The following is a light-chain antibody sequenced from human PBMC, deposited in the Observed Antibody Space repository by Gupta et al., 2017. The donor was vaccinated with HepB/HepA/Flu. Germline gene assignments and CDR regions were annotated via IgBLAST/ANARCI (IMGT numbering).Light chain of an antibody. CDR1: QSVNTY. Sequence: EIVLTQSPATLYLSPGDRATLSCRASQSVNTYLAWYQQKPGQAPRLLIYGASNRATALPARFSGSGSGTDFTLTISSLEPEDFAVYYCQQRNDSMYTFGPGTKMEIK. J-gene: IGKJ2*01. CDR3: QQRNDSMYT. V-gene: IGKV3-11*01. CDR2: GAS.